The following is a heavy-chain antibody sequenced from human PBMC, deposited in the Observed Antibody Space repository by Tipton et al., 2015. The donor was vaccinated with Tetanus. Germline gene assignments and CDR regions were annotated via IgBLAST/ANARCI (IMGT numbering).Heavy chain of an antibody. CDR1: GGSISSYY. CDR2: IYTSEST. Sequence: LRLSCTVSGGSISSYYWSWIRQPAGKGLEWIGRIYTSESTNYNPSLKSRLTMSVDTSKNQFSLKLSSVTAADTAVYYCARDRGVTSPFGSYYYGMDVWGQGTTVTVSS. J-gene: IGHJ6*02. D-gene: IGHD2-21*02. V-gene: IGHV4-4*07. CDR3: ARDRGVTSPFGSYYYGMDV.